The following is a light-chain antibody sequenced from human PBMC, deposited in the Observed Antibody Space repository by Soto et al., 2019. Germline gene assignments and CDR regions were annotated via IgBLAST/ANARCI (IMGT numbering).Light chain of an antibody. V-gene: IGLV2-14*03. CDR3: SSYTRSSTLV. Sequence: QSALTQPASVSGSPGQSITISCTGTSSDVGGYNYVSWYQHHPGKAPELMICGVSNRPSGVSNRFSGSKSGNTASLTISGLQAEDEADYYCSSYTRSSTLVFGGGTKLTVL. CDR1: SSDVGGYNY. J-gene: IGLJ2*01. CDR2: GVS.